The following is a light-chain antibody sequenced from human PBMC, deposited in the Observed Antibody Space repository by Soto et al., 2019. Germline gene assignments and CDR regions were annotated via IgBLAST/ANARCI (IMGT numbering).Light chain of an antibody. CDR3: QVWDSSGDDTSDRTSNRWV. CDR2: DDT. Sequence: SYELTQPPSVSVAPGQTAMVTCGGNNIGNESVHWYQPRPGQAPVLVVYDDTDRPSGIPERFSGSKSGNTATLTISRVEAGDEADYYCQVWDSSGDDTSDRTSNRWVFGGGTKLTVL. J-gene: IGLJ3*02. CDR1: NIGNES. V-gene: IGLV3-21*02.